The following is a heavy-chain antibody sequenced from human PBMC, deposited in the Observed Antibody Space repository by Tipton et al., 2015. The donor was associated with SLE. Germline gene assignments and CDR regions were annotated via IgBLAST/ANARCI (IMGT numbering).Heavy chain of an antibody. J-gene: IGHJ5*02. CDR2: IDYSGST. CDR1: GGSISSSSYY. Sequence: TLSLTCSVSGGSISSSSYYRGWIRQPPGKGLEWIGSIDYSGSTYYNPSLKSRVTISVDTSKNQFSLKLSSVTAADTAAYYCARGKGRNWGWGWFDPWGQGILVTVSS. V-gene: IGHV4-39*07. D-gene: IGHD7-27*01. CDR3: ARGKGRNWGWGWFDP.